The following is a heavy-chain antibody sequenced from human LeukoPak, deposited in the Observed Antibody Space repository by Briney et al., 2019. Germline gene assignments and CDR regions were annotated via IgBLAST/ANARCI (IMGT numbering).Heavy chain of an antibody. V-gene: IGHV3-23*01. CDR1: GFTFSSYA. J-gene: IGHJ5*02. Sequence: GGSLRLSCAASGFTFSSYAMSWVRQAPGKGLEWVSAISGSGGSTYYADSVKGRFTISRDNSKNTLYLQMNSLRAEDAAVYYCAKDPPLQRWLPLNWFDPWGQGTLVTVSS. D-gene: IGHD5-24*01. CDR2: ISGSGGST. CDR3: AKDPPLQRWLPLNWFDP.